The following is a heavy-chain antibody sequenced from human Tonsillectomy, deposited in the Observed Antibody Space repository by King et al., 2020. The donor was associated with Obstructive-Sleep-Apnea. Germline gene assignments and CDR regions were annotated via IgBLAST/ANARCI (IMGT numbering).Heavy chain of an antibody. CDR3: AKGRVIVVVITTFDY. Sequence: VQLVESGGGLVQPGGSLRLSCAASGFTFSSSAMSWVRQAPGKGLDWVSAISGSGGSTYYADSVKGRFTISRDNSKNTLYLQMNSLRAEDTAVYYCAKGRVIVVVITTFDYWGQGTLVTVSS. CDR2: ISGSGGST. D-gene: IGHD3-22*01. CDR1: GFTFSSSA. V-gene: IGHV3-23*04. J-gene: IGHJ4*02.